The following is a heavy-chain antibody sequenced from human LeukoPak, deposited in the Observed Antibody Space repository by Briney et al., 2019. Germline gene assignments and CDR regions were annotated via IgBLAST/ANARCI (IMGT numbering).Heavy chain of an antibody. V-gene: IGHV3-49*04. CDR1: GFTFGDYA. Sequence: GGSLRLSCTASGFTFGDYAMSWVRQAPGKGLEGVGFIRSNAYGGTPEYAASVKGRVTIAKDASKSIAYLQMNSLKTEDTALYYCTSYYYDSSGYNDYWGQGTLVTVSS. CDR3: TSYYYDSSGYNDY. J-gene: IGHJ4*02. D-gene: IGHD3-22*01. CDR2: IRSNAYGGTP.